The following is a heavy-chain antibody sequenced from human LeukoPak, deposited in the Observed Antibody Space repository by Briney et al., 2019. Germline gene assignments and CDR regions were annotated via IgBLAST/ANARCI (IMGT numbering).Heavy chain of an antibody. V-gene: IGHV1-18*01. Sequence: ASVKVSCKASGGTFSNYAINWVRQAPGQGLEWMGWISAYNGNTNYAQKLQGRVTMTTDTSTSTAYMELRSLRSDDTAVYYCAREGIAVAVSIYYFDYWGQGTLVTVSS. J-gene: IGHJ4*02. CDR2: ISAYNGNT. D-gene: IGHD6-19*01. CDR3: AREGIAVAVSIYYFDY. CDR1: GGTFSNYA.